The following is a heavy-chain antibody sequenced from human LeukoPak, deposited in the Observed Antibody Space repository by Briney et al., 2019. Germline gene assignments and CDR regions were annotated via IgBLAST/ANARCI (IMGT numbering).Heavy chain of an antibody. CDR1: GGSISNYY. J-gene: IGHJ5*02. Sequence: SETLSLTCTVSGGSISNYYWSWIRQPPGKGLEWIGYIYTSGSTNYNPSLESRVTMSVDTSKNQFSLKLSSVTAADTAVYYCARQKLLSNWFDLWGQGTPVTVSS. CDR3: ARQKLLSNWFDL. V-gene: IGHV4-4*09. D-gene: IGHD2-8*01. CDR2: IYTSGST.